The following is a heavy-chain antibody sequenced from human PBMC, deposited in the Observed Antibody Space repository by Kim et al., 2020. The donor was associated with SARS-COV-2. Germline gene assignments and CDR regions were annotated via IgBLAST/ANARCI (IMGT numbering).Heavy chain of an antibody. Sequence: GGSLRLSCAASGFTFSSYAMSWVRQAPGKGLEWVSAISGSGGSTYYADSVKGRFTISRDNSKNTLYLQMNSLRAEDTAVYYCAKDIYRNLGYYYGMDVWGQGTTVTVSS. D-gene: IGHD1-26*01. V-gene: IGHV3-23*01. J-gene: IGHJ6*02. CDR3: AKDIYRNLGYYYGMDV. CDR2: ISGSGGST. CDR1: GFTFSSYA.